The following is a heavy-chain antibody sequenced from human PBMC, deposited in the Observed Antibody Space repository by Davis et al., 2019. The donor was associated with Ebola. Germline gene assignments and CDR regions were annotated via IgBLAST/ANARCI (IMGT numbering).Heavy chain of an antibody. CDR3: ARDNDCSSTRCYYYYYGMDV. V-gene: IGHV1-18*01. Sequence: ASVKVSCKASGYTFTSYGISWVRQAPGQGLEWMGWISAYNGNKNHEQKPQGRVTMTTDTFTSTANMELRSLRSDDTAVYYCARDNDCSSTRCYYYYYGMDVWGQGTTVTVSS. CDR1: GYTFTSYG. CDR2: ISAYNGNK. D-gene: IGHD2-2*01. J-gene: IGHJ6*02.